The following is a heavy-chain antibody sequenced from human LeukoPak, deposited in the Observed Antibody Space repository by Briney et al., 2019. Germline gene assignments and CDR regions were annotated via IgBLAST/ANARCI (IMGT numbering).Heavy chain of an antibody. V-gene: IGHV3-30*04. Sequence: GGSLRLSCAASGFIFNNYAMHWVRQAPGKGLEWVAVISFDGSNKYYADSVKGRFTISRDNSKNTLYLQMNSLRAEDTAVYYCAKPSYGGYWGQGTLVTVSS. D-gene: IGHD4-23*01. CDR1: GFIFNNYA. CDR3: AKPSYGGY. CDR2: ISFDGSNK. J-gene: IGHJ4*02.